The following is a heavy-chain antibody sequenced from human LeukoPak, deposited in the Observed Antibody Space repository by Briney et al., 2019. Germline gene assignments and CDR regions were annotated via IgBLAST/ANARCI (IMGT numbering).Heavy chain of an antibody. CDR1: GGSISSGDYY. CDR3: ARRITMVRGVNRENFDY. Sequence: PTETLSLTCTVSGGSISSGDYYWSCIRQPPGKGLEWIGYIYYSGSTYYNPSLKSRVTISVDTSKNQFSLKLSSVTAADTAVYYCARRITMVRGVNRENFDYWGQGTLVTVSS. V-gene: IGHV4-30-4*01. D-gene: IGHD3-10*01. J-gene: IGHJ4*02. CDR2: IYYSGST.